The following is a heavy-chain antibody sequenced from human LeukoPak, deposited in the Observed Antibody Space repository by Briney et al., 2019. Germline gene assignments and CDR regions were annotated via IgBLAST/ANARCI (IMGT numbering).Heavy chain of an antibody. CDR3: ARAPQYYDFWSGYYPDY. V-gene: IGHV4-30-4*08. CDR2: IYYSGRT. CDR1: GGSFSGYY. J-gene: IGHJ4*02. D-gene: IGHD3-3*01. Sequence: SETLSLTCAVYGGSFSGYYWSWIRQPPGKGLRWVGYIYYSGRTYYNTSLNSRITISVDTSKNQFSLKLSSVTAADTAVYYCARAPQYYDFWSGYYPDYWGQGTLVTVSS.